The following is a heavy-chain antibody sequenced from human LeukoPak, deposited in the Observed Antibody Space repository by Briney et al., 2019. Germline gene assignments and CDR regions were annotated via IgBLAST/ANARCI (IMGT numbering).Heavy chain of an antibody. J-gene: IGHJ4*02. V-gene: IGHV3-23*01. CDR2: ISGSGGST. CDR1: GFISSTYS. Sequence: GGSLRLSCAASGFISSTYSMNWVRQAPGKGLEWVSAISGSGGSTYYADSVKGRFTISRDNSKNTLYLQMNSLRAEDTAVYYCAKDQRWLQSDYWGQGTLVTVSS. CDR3: AKDQRWLQSDY. D-gene: IGHD5-24*01.